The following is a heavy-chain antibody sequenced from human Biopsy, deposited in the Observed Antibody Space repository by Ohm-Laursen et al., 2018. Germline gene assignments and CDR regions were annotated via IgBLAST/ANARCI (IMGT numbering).Heavy chain of an antibody. CDR1: GGSLSNDG. CDR3: ATKLTGYFHH. J-gene: IGHJ1*01. CDR2: NIPILGTR. D-gene: IGHD3-9*01. V-gene: IGHV1-69*13. Sequence: GRSVNDSCKVHGGSLSNDGVNRVGHAPRQIIEWLGGNIPILGTRNYAQKFQDRVTVAADSSTSTATMELRSLRSDDTAVYYCATKLTGYFHHWGQGTLVSVSS.